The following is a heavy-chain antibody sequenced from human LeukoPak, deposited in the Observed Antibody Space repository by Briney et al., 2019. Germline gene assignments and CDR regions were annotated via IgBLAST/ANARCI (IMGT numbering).Heavy chain of an antibody. J-gene: IGHJ6*02. CDR1: GFTFGDHA. D-gene: IGHD5-18*01. CDR2: IRSKTYGGTT. V-gene: IGHV3-49*04. Sequence: GRSLRLSCTASGFTFGDHAMSWVRQAPGKGLEWVGFIRSKTYGGTTEYAASVKGRFTISRDDSKSIAYLQMNSLKTEDTAAYYCTRGPMQLWFYDGMDVWGQGTTVTVSS. CDR3: TRGPMQLWFYDGMDV.